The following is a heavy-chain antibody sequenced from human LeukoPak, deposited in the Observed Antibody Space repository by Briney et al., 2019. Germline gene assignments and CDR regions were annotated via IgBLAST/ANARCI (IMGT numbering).Heavy chain of an antibody. CDR1: GFTFSSYA. CDR2: ISGSGGST. V-gene: IGHV3-23*01. Sequence: GGSLRLSCAASGFTFSSYAMSWVRQAPGKGLEWVSAISGSGGSTYYADSVKGRFTISRDNSKNTLHLQMNSLRAEDTAVYYCAKWRVHGGSYPSAFDYWGQGTLVTVSS. CDR3: AKWRVHGGSYPSAFDY. J-gene: IGHJ4*02. D-gene: IGHD1-26*01.